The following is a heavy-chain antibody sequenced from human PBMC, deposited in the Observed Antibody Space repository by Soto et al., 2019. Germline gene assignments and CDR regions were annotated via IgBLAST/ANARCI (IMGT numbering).Heavy chain of an antibody. CDR1: GGTFSSYT. D-gene: IGHD2-15*01. CDR2: IIPILGIA. J-gene: IGHJ5*02. Sequence: ASVKVSCKASGGTFSSYTISWVRQAPGQGLEWMGRIIPILGIANYAQKFQGRVTITADKSTSTAYMELSSLRSEDTAVYYCARDASSGGSPTRGAWFDPWGQGTLVTVSS. V-gene: IGHV1-69*04. CDR3: ARDASSGGSPTRGAWFDP.